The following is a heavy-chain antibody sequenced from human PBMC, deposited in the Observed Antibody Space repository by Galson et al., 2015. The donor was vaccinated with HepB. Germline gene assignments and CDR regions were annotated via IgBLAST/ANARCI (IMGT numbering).Heavy chain of an antibody. J-gene: IGHJ5*02. CDR3: ARVRTKKWELPSSNWFDP. V-gene: IGHV3-33*01. D-gene: IGHD1-26*01. CDR1: GFTFSSYG. Sequence: SLRLSCAASGFTFSSYGMHWVRQAPGKGLEWVAVIWYDGSNKYYADSVKGRFTISRDNSKNTLYLQMNSLRAEDTAVYYCARVRTKKWELPSSNWFDPWGQGTLVTVSS. CDR2: IWYDGSNK.